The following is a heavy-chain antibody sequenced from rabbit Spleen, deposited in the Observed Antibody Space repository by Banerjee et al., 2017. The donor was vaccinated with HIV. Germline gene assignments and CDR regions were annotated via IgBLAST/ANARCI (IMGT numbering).Heavy chain of an antibody. D-gene: IGHD6-1*01. CDR3: ARGPDVDAYADPLNL. CDR1: GFSFSSSDY. CDR2: INIITGKS. J-gene: IGHJ4*01. V-gene: IGHV1S45*01. Sequence: QEQLVESGGGLVQPEASLTLTCTASGFSFSSSDYMCWVRQAPGKGLEWIACINIITGKSVYASWAKGRFTISKTSSTTVTLQMTSLTAADTATYFCARGPDVDAYADPLNLWGQGTLVTVS.